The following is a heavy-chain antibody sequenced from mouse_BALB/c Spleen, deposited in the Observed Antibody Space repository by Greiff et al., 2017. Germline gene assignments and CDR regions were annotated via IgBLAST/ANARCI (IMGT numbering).Heavy chain of an antibody. CDR2: IDPANGNT. D-gene: IGHD1-2*01. Sequence: VQLQQSGAELVKPGASVKLSCTASGFNIKDTYMHWVKQRPEQGLEWIGRIDPANGNTKYDPKFQGKATITADTSSNTAYLQLSSLTSEDTAVYYCARPIHYYGYFDYWGQGTTLTVSS. CDR3: ARPIHYYGYFDY. CDR1: GFNIKDTY. J-gene: IGHJ2*01. V-gene: IGHV14-3*02.